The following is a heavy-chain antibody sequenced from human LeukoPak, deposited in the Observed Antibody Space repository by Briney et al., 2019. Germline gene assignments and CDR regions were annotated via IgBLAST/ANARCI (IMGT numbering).Heavy chain of an antibody. CDR2: IWYDGSNK. Sequence: GGSLRLSSAPSGFTLSSYAMHWGRQAPGHRLECLAGIWYDGSNKDYTPSVKGRFTISRDNAKNRLHLKMNSLSAEDTAVYYCAKDYRGCYDSSACDYWGQGTLVTVSS. CDR3: AKDYRGCYDSSACDY. CDR1: GFTLSSYA. D-gene: IGHD3-22*01. J-gene: IGHJ4*02. V-gene: IGHV3-33*06.